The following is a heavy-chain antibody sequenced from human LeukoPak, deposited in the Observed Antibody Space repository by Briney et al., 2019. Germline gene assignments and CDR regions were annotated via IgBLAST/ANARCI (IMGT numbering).Heavy chain of an antibody. CDR3: AQGKGYSYGTNWFDP. CDR2: IIPIFGTA. J-gene: IGHJ5*02. D-gene: IGHD5-18*01. Sequence: ASVKVSCKASGDTFSSDAISWVRQAPGQGLEWLGGIIPIFGTANYAQKFQGRVTITADESTSTAYMELSSLRSEDTAVYYCAQGKGYSYGTNWFDPWGQGTLVTVSS. V-gene: IGHV1-69*13. CDR1: GDTFSSDA.